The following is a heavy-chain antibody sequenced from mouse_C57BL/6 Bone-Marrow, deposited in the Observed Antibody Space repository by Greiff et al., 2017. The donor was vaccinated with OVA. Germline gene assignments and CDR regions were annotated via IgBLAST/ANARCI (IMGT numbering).Heavy chain of an antibody. CDR2: IDPENGDT. D-gene: IGHD3-2*02. V-gene: IGHV14-4*01. Sequence: EVQLQQSGAELVRPGASVKLSCTASGFNIKDDYMHWVKQRPEQGLEWIGWIDPENGDTEYASKFQGKATITADTSSNTAYLQLSSRTSEDTAVYYCTTAQAAWFAYWGQGTLVTVSA. CDR1: GFNIKDDY. J-gene: IGHJ3*01. CDR3: TTAQAAWFAY.